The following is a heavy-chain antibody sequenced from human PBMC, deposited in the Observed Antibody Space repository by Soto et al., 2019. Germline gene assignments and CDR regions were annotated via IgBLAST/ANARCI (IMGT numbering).Heavy chain of an antibody. J-gene: IGHJ6*02. V-gene: IGHV4-31*03. D-gene: IGHD2-21*02. CDR1: GGSISSGGYY. CDR2: IYYSGST. Sequence: QVQLQESGPGLVKPSQTLSLTCTVSGGSISSGGYYWSWIRQHPGKGLEWIGYIYYSGSTYSNPSLKSRVTISVDTSKNQFSLKLSSVPAADTAVYYCARVCGGDCHYGMDVWGQGTTVTVSS. CDR3: ARVCGGDCHYGMDV.